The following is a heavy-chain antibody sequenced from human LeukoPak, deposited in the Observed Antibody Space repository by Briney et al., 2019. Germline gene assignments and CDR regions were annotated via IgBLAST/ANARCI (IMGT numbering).Heavy chain of an antibody. CDR2: IYYSGST. CDR3: ARAPRGYDILTGYLNAFDI. V-gene: IGHV4-59*01. Sequence: SETLSLTCTVSGGSISSYYWNWIRQPPGKGLEWIGYIYYSGSTNYNPSLKSRVTISVDTSKNQFSLKLSPVTAADTAVYYCARAPRGYDILTGYLNAFDIWGQGTMVIVSS. CDR1: GGSISSYY. J-gene: IGHJ3*02. D-gene: IGHD3-9*01.